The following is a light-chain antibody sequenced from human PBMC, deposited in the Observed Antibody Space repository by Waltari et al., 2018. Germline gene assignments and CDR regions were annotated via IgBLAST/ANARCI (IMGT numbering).Light chain of an antibody. CDR2: LGS. CDR3: MQALDTPLT. J-gene: IGKJ3*01. CDR1: QSLLYSTGYNY. Sequence: DIVMTQSPLSLPVTPGEPASISCKSSQSLLYSTGYNYLDWYLQKPGQSPQLLIYLGSYRAHGVPDRFSGSGSGTDFTLKISRVEADDVGVYFCMQALDTPLTFGPGTKVDF. V-gene: IGKV2-28*01.